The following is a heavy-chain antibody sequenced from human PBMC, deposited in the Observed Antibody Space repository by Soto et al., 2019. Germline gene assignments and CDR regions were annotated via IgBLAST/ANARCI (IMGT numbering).Heavy chain of an antibody. CDR3: ARVGCSGGSCYSRN. V-gene: IGHV4-4*02. CDR2: IYHSGST. D-gene: IGHD2-15*01. CDR1: GGSISSSNW. J-gene: IGHJ4*02. Sequence: PSETLSLSCAVSGGSISSSNWWSWVRQPPGKGLEWIGEIYHSGSTNYNPSLKSRVTISVDKSKNQFSLKLSSVTAADTAVYYCARVGCSGGSCYSRNWGQGTLVTVSS.